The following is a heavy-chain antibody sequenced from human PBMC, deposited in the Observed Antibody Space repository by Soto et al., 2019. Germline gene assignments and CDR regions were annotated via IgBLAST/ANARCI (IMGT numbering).Heavy chain of an antibody. V-gene: IGHV3-9*01. D-gene: IGHD6-6*01. J-gene: IGHJ6*02. CDR2: ISGNSGSL. CDR3: AKDRYSSSAYYYYGMDA. CDR1: GFIFDDYA. Sequence: EVQLVESGGGLVQPGRSLRLSCAASGFIFDDYAMHWVRQAPGKGLEWVSVISGNSGSLGYADSVKGRFTISRDNAKNSLYLQMNSLRAEDTALYYCAKDRYSSSAYYYYGMDAWGLGTTVTVSS.